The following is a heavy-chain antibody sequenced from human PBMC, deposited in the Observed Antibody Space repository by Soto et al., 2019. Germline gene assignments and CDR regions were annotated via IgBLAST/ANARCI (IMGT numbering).Heavy chain of an antibody. Sequence: QVQLVQSGAEVKKPGSSVKVSCKASGGTFSSYAISWVRQAPGQGLEWMGGIIPIFGTANYAQKFQGRVTITADESTSTASMGLSSLRSEDTAVYYCERPNQGYCSGGSCYRYYYYYGMDVWGPGTTVNVSS. CDR1: GGTFSSYA. D-gene: IGHD2-15*01. J-gene: IGHJ6*02. CDR2: IIPIFGTA. V-gene: IGHV1-69*01. CDR3: ERPNQGYCSGGSCYRYYYYYGMDV.